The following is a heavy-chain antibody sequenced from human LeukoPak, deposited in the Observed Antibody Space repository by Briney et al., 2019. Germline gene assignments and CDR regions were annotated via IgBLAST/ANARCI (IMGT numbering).Heavy chain of an antibody. V-gene: IGHV4-39*01. Sequence: SETLSLTCTVSGGSISSSSYYWGWIRQPPGKGLEWIGSIYYSGSTYYNPSLKSRVTISVDTSKNQFSLKLSSVTAADTAVYYCASPGISSVWPDYWGQGTLVTVSS. D-gene: IGHD3-16*01. J-gene: IGHJ4*02. CDR2: IYYSGST. CDR3: ASPGISSVWPDY. CDR1: GGSISSSSYY.